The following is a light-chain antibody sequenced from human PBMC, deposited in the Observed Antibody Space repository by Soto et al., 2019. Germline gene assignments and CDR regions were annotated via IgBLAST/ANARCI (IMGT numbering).Light chain of an antibody. Sequence: EIVMTQSPATLSVSPGERATLSCRASQSININLAWYQQKPGQAPSLLIYGASSRATGVPARFSGSGSGTEFTLTISSLQSDACAVYYCQHYKTWPPYAFGQGTKLEIK. CDR2: GAS. CDR3: QHYKTWPPYA. CDR1: QSININ. V-gene: IGKV3-15*01. J-gene: IGKJ2*01.